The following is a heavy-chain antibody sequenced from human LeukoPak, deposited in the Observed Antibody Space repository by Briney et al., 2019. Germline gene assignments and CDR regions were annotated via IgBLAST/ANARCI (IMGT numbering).Heavy chain of an antibody. CDR3: ARDSIQAGYSYGYGLGY. J-gene: IGHJ4*02. D-gene: IGHD5-18*01. CDR1: GFTFSGHW. V-gene: IGHV3-69-1*01. CDR2: IYSGGTT. Sequence: GGSLRLSCAVSGFTFSGHWMFWVRQAPGKGLEWVSLIYSGGTTYYADSVKGRFTISRDNAKNSLYLQMNSLRAEDTAVYYCARDSIQAGYSYGYGLGYWGQGTLVTVSS.